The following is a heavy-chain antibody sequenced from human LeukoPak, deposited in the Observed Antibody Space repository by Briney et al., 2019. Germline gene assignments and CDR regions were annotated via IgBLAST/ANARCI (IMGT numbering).Heavy chain of an antibody. V-gene: IGHV3-48*01. D-gene: IGHD3-22*01. CDR3: AREPSGDYYAYYFDL. Sequence: GGSLRLSCAASGFASSSYSMNWVRQAPGKGPEWVSYFRTSGTIYYADPVKGRFTISRDNAKNSLYLQMNSLRVEDTAVYYCAREPSGDYYAYYFDLWGQGTLVTVSS. CDR2: FRTSGTI. CDR1: GFASSSYS. J-gene: IGHJ4*02.